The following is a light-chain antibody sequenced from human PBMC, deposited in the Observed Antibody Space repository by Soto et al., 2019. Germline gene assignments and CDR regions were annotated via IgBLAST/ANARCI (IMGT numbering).Light chain of an antibody. Sequence: EIVLTQSPGTLSLSPGERATLSCRDSQSVSSSYLAWYQQKPGQATRLLIYGASSRATGIPDRFSGSVSGTDFTLTISRLDPEDFAVYYCQQYGSSPYTFGRGTKLEIK. CDR1: QSVSSSY. CDR2: GAS. V-gene: IGKV3-20*01. J-gene: IGKJ2*01. CDR3: QQYGSSPYT.